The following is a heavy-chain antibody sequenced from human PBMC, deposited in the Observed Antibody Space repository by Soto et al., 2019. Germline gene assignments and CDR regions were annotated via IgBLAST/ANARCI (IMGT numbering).Heavy chain of an antibody. CDR2: ISSSSSTI. CDR3: ARAPYYYDSSGYGYWYFEL. V-gene: IGHV3-48*02. D-gene: IGHD3-22*01. Sequence: GGSLRLSCAASGFTFSSYSMNWVRQAPGKGLEWVSYISSSSSTIYYADSVKGRFTISRDNAKNSLYLQMNSLRDEDTAVYYCARAPYYYDSSGYGYWYFELWGRGTLVTVSS. J-gene: IGHJ2*01. CDR1: GFTFSSYS.